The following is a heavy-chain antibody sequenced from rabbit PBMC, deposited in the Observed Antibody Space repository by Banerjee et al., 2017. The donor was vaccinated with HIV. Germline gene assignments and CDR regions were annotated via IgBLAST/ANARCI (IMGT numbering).Heavy chain of an antibody. Sequence: QEQLVESGGGLVQPEGSLTLTCTASGLDFSSSYWICWVRQAPGKGLEWIGCIGTGSGRSYYASWAKGPCTISKTSSTTVTLQMTSLTAADTATYFCARDLTGVTGWNFNLWGQGTLVTVS. CDR1: GLDFSSSYW. CDR3: ARDLTGVTGWNFNL. J-gene: IGHJ4*01. V-gene: IGHV1S45*01. CDR2: IGTGSGRS. D-gene: IGHD7-1*01.